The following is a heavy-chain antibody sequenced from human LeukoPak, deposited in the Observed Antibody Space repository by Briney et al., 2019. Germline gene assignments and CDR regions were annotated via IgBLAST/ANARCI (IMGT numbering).Heavy chain of an antibody. CDR1: GFTFSSYG. D-gene: IGHD2/OR15-2a*01. CDR2: IWYDGSNK. CDR3: AREAPRGNSKFDY. Sequence: GGSLRLSCAASGFTFSSYGMHWVRQAPGKGLEWVALIWYDGSNKYYTDSVKGRLTISRDNSKNTLYLQMNSLRAEDTAIYYCAREAPRGNSKFDYWGQGTLVTVSS. J-gene: IGHJ4*02. V-gene: IGHV3-33*01.